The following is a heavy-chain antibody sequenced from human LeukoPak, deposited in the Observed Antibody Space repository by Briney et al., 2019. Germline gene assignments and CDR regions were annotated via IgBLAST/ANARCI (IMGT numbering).Heavy chain of an antibody. V-gene: IGHV4-61*01. CDR3: ARVDYGYRAFDI. CDR2: IYYSGST. D-gene: IGHD4-17*01. J-gene: IGHJ3*02. Sequence: SETLSLTCTVSGGSISSSSYYWSWIRQPPGKGLEWIGYIYYSGSTNYNPSLKSRVTISIDTSKNQFSLKLSSVTAADTAVYYCARVDYGYRAFDIWGQGTMVTVSS. CDR1: GGSISSSSYY.